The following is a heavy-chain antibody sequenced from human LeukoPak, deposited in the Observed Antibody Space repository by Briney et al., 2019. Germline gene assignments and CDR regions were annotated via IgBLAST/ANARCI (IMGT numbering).Heavy chain of an antibody. D-gene: IGHD3-22*01. Sequence: PGESLQISCQASGYRFTTDYIGWVRQIPGKGLEWMGIIYPDDSETNYSPSFQGQVSMSVDKSITTAYLQWSSLEASDTAIYCCARQAYGSHFDAFDIWGQGTMVTVSS. CDR3: ARQAYGSHFDAFDI. V-gene: IGHV5-51*01. CDR1: GYRFTTDY. J-gene: IGHJ3*02. CDR2: IYPDDSET.